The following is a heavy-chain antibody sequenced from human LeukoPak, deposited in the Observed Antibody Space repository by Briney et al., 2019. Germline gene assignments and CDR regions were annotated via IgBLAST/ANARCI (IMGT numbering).Heavy chain of an antibody. J-gene: IGHJ5*02. D-gene: IGHD6-25*01. V-gene: IGHV3-66*02. Sequence: GGSLRLSCTLSGASVTDALIDWVRQAPGKGPEWVALIYIDGRTVYTDSVKGRFTISRDNSKNMVYLQMNSLRSEDSALYYCVRDRAATQAWAELDLWGQGTLVTVSS. CDR3: VRDRAATQAWAELDL. CDR1: GASVTDAL. CDR2: IYIDGRT.